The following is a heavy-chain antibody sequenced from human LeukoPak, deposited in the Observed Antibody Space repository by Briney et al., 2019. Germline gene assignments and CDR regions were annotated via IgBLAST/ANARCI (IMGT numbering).Heavy chain of an antibody. V-gene: IGHV4-59*08. CDR2: ISYSEST. CDR3: ARTLIAAAGYYFDY. Sequence: KPSETLSLTCTVSGGSISSYYWSWIRQPPGKGLEWLGYISYSESTNYNPSLKSRVTISVGTSKNQFSLKLNSVTAADTAIYYCARTLIAAAGYYFDYWGQGTLVTVSS. J-gene: IGHJ4*02. CDR1: GGSISSYY. D-gene: IGHD6-13*01.